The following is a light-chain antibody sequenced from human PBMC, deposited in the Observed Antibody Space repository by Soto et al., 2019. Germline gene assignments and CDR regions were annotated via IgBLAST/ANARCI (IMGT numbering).Light chain of an antibody. CDR2: WAS. CDR3: QQYYSSTIT. Sequence: DIVMTQSPDSLDVYLGERATITCKSSQIVLYTYNSKKYLAWYQQKPGQPHKLIIKWASTRESGVNDRFSGSGSETDFTLTIRSLQAEEVAVYYCQQYYSSTITCGQGTRVAI. V-gene: IGKV4-1*01. CDR1: QIVLYTYNSKKY. J-gene: IGKJ5*01.